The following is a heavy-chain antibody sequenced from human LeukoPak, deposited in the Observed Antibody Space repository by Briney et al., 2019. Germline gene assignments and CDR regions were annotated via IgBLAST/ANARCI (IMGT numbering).Heavy chain of an antibody. J-gene: IGHJ6*03. Sequence: ASVKVSCKASGYTFTGYYMHWVRQAPGQGLEWMGWINPNSGGTNYAQKFQGRVTMTRDTSISTAYMELSRLRSDDTAVYYCARVFNWNDDYYYYYMDVWGKGTTVTVSS. V-gene: IGHV1-2*02. CDR3: ARVFNWNDDYYYYYMDV. CDR2: INPNSGGT. D-gene: IGHD1-1*01. CDR1: GYTFTGYY.